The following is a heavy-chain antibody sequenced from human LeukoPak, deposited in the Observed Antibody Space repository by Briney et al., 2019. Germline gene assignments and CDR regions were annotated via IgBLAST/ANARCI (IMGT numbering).Heavy chain of an antibody. CDR3: ARESSWYDY. CDR1: GFTFSSKW. V-gene: IGHV3-7*01. CDR2: IKHDGSQK. Sequence: PGGSLRLSCEASGFTFSSKWMTWVRQAPGKGLEWVANIKHDGSQKDYVDSVKGRFTISRDNAKNSLYLQMNSLRAEDTAVYYCARESSWYDYWGQGTLVTVSS. J-gene: IGHJ4*02. D-gene: IGHD6-13*01.